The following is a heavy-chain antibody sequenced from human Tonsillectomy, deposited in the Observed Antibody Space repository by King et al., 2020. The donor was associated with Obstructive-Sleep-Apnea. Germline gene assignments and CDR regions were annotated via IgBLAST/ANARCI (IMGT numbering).Heavy chain of an antibody. V-gene: IGHV4-39*07. D-gene: IGHD4-17*01. CDR2: IYYSGST. CDR1: GGSISSIGFY. CDR3: AIRTHGDNGVDFDY. J-gene: IGHJ4*02. Sequence: QLQESGPGLVKPSETLSLTCTVSGGSISSIGFYWGWIRQPPGKGLEWIGNIYYSGSTYCNPSLKSRVTISVDTSKNQFSLKLSSVTAADTAVYYCAIRTHGDNGVDFDYWGQGTLVTVSS.